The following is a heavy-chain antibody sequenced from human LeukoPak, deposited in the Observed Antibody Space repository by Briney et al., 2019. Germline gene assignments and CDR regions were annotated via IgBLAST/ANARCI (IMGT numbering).Heavy chain of an antibody. J-gene: IGHJ3*02. CDR3: ARPSIGFDAFDI. Sequence: PSETLSLTCTVSGGSISSSNYYWGWIRQPPGKGLEWIGSFYYSGSTYYNPSLKSRVTISVDTSKNQFSLKLSSVTAADTAVYYCARPSIGFDAFDIWGQGTMVTVSS. V-gene: IGHV4-39*01. CDR1: GGSISSSNYY. CDR2: FYYSGST. D-gene: IGHD2-21*01.